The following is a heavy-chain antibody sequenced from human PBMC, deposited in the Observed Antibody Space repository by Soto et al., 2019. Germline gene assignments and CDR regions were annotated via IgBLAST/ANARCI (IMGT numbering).Heavy chain of an antibody. D-gene: IGHD3-10*01. CDR1: GFSFSNHG. CDR3: AKDLKVSGGFHGSLNYYYGMDV. Sequence: GGSLILSCAASGFSFSNHGMQWVRQAPGKGLEWVAVISYDGNVKYYTDSVKGRFTISRDNSQSTLFLQMDSLRPEDAAVYYCAKDLKVSGGFHGSLNYYYGMDVWGQGNTVTVYS. J-gene: IGHJ6*02. CDR2: ISYDGNVK. V-gene: IGHV3-30*18.